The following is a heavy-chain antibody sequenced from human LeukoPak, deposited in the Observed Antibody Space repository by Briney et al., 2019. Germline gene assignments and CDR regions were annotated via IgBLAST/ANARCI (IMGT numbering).Heavy chain of an antibody. CDR1: GGSFSGYY. CDR2: INHSGST. D-gene: IGHD3-3*01. V-gene: IGHV4-34*01. J-gene: IGHJ3*02. Sequence: SETLSLTCAVYGGSFSGYYWSWIRQPPGKGLEWIGEINHSGSTNYNPSLKSRVTISVDTSKNQFSLKLSSVTAADTAVYYCARDYDFWQAFDIWGQGTMVTVSS. CDR3: ARDYDFWQAFDI.